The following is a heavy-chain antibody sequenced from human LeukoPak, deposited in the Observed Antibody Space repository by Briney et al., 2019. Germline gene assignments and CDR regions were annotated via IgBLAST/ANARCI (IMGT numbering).Heavy chain of an antibody. D-gene: IGHD6-6*01. CDR1: GFTFSSYG. V-gene: IGHV3-33*06. CDR2: IWYDGSNK. J-gene: IGHJ5*02. Sequence: GRSLRLSCAASGFTFSSYGMHWVRQAPGKGLEWVAVIWYDGSNKYYADSVKGRFTVSRGNSKNTLYLQMNSLRAEDTAVYYCAKVDSSSSRGSFDPWGQGTLVTVSS. CDR3: AKVDSSSSRGSFDP.